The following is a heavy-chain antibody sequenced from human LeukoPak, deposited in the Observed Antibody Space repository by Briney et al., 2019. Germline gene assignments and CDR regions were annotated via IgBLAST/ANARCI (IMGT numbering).Heavy chain of an antibody. CDR3: ARETGSGYGMDV. CDR1: GFTFSSYW. D-gene: IGHD3-10*01. V-gene: IGHV3-74*01. J-gene: IGHJ6*02. CDR2: INSDGSST. Sequence: GSLRLSCAASGFTFSSYWMHRVRQAPGKGLVWVSRINSDGSSTSYADSVKGRFTISRDNAKNTLCLQMNSLRAEDTAVYYCARETGSGYGMDVWGQGTTVTVSS.